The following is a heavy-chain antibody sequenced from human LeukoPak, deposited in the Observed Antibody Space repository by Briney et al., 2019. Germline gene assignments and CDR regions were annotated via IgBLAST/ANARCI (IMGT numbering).Heavy chain of an antibody. CDR2: MKQDGSEK. D-gene: IGHD2-15*01. J-gene: IGHJ6*02. CDR1: GFTSSNYA. Sequence: GGSLRLSCAASGFTSSNYAMHWVRQAPGKGLEWVANMKQDGSEKDHVDSVEGRFTISRDNAKNLLYLQMNSLRAEDTAVYYCAKNLYCGGGSCYPSALGMDVWGQGTTVTVSS. CDR3: AKNLYCGGGSCYPSALGMDV. V-gene: IGHV3-7*03.